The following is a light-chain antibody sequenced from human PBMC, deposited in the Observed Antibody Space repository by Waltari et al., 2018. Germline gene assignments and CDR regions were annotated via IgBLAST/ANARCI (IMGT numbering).Light chain of an antibody. Sequence: DIQMTQSPSSLSASVGDTVTVTCRASQNIRTHLNWYQQKPATAPKLLIYAASTLHRWVPSRFSASASGTDFTLSISGLQPEDFATYYCQQFINYPLTFGPGTTVDIK. V-gene: IGKV1-39*01. CDR3: QQFINYPLT. J-gene: IGKJ3*01. CDR1: QNIRTH. CDR2: AAS.